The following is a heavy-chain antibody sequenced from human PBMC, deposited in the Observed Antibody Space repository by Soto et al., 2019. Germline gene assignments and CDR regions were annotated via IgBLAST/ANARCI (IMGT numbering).Heavy chain of an antibody. D-gene: IGHD2-15*01. Sequence: QITLKESGPTLVKHTQTLTLTCSFSGFSLSTTGVGVGWIRQPPGKALEWLALIYWDDDKRNSPTLESSPTITKDTSKNQVVLTMTNMDPVDTATYYCAHRDRRSETDACDIGGQGTMVTVSS. J-gene: IGHJ3*02. V-gene: IGHV2-5*02. CDR3: AHRDRRSETDACDI. CDR1: GFSLSTTGVG. CDR2: IYWDDDK.